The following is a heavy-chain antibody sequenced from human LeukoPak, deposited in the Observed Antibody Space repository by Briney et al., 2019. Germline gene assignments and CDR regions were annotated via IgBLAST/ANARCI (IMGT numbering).Heavy chain of an antibody. CDR2: ISYDGSNK. CDR1: GFTFSSYA. CDR3: ARHVVAVGFDY. D-gene: IGHD3-22*01. J-gene: IGHJ4*02. Sequence: PGRSLRLSCAASGFTFSSYAMHWVRQAPGKGLEWVAVISYDGSNKYHADSVKGRFTISRDNSKNTLYLQMNSLRAEDTAVYYCARHVVAVGFDYWGQGTLVTVSS. V-gene: IGHV3-30*04.